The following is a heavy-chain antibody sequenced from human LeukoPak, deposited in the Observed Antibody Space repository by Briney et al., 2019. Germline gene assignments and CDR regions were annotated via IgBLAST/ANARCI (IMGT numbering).Heavy chain of an antibody. CDR2: IKLDGSEK. CDR3: VRYRGVGSAY. CDR1: GFTYSGYW. D-gene: IGHD3-10*01. V-gene: IGHV3-7*01. Sequence: GGSLRLSCAASGFTYSGYWMSWVRQAPGKGLEWVANIKLDGSEKFYVDSVKGRFTISRDNTKNSLYLQMNSLRGEDTAMYYCVRYRGVGSAYWGQGTLVTVSS. J-gene: IGHJ4*02.